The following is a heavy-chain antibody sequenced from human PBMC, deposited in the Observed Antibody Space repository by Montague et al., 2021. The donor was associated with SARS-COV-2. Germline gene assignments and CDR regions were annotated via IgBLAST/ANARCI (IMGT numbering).Heavy chain of an antibody. V-gene: IGHV4-59*01. Sequence: SETLSLTCTVSGGSTSSYYWSWIRQPPGKGLEWIGYIYHSGNTKYNPSLKSRVSISVDTSKNQFSLRLSSVTAADTAVYYCAREYRIELWQTNWYFGLWGRGTLVTVSS. CDR3: AREYRIELWQTNWYFGL. D-gene: IGHD3-16*01. CDR2: IYHSGNT. J-gene: IGHJ2*01. CDR1: GGSTSSYY.